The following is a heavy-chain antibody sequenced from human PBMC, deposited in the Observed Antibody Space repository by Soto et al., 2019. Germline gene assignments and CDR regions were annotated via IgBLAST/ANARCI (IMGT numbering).Heavy chain of an antibody. D-gene: IGHD6-19*01. CDR1: GFTISDYG. V-gene: IGHV3-30*18. CDR2: ISYDGSNT. CDR3: AKDKLAVAVAAPFDY. Sequence: PGGSLRLSCAASGFTISDYGMTWVRQAPGKGLEWVAGISYDGSNTYYADSVKGRFTISRDNSKNTLYLQMNSLRAEDTAVYYCAKDKLAVAVAAPFDYWGQGTLVTVSS. J-gene: IGHJ4*02.